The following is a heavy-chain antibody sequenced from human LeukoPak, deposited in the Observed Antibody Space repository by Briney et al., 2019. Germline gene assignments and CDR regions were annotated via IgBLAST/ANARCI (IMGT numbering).Heavy chain of an antibody. Sequence: KPSETLSLTCSISGGSISDYYWNRIRQPPGKGLEWIGYIYYSGSTTYNPSLKSRVTMSVDTSKNQFSLRLSSVTAADTAVYYCARGSWCSYTNCMLRPFDYWGQGSLVTVSS. CDR2: IYYSGST. CDR3: ARGSWCSYTNCMLRPFDY. J-gene: IGHJ4*02. D-gene: IGHD2-2*01. CDR1: GGSISDYY. V-gene: IGHV4-59*01.